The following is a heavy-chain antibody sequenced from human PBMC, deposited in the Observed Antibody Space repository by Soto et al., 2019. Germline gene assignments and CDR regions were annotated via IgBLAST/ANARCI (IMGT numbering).Heavy chain of an antibody. CDR3: ARDIAGIVVVVAATPNAFDI. CDR1: GFTFSSYS. D-gene: IGHD2-15*01. J-gene: IGHJ3*02. Sequence: GGSLRLSCAASGFTFSSYSMNWVRQAPGKGLEWVSYISSSSSTIYYADSVKGRFTISRDNAKNSLYLQMDSLRDEDTAVYYCARDIAGIVVVVAATPNAFDIWGQGTMVTVSS. V-gene: IGHV3-48*02. CDR2: ISSSSSTI.